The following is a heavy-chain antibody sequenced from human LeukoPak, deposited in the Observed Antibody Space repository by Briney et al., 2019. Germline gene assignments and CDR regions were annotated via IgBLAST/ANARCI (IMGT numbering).Heavy chain of an antibody. CDR3: ARSSIMSSSGWYDY. CDR1: GYTFTGYY. V-gene: IGHV1-2*02. J-gene: IGHJ4*02. D-gene: IGHD6-19*01. Sequence: ASVKVSCKASGYTFTGYYMHWVRQAPGQGLEWMGWINPNSGGANYAQKFQGRVTMTRDTSISTAYMELSGLRSDDTAVYYCARSSIMSSSGWYDYWGQGTLVTVSS. CDR2: INPNSGGA.